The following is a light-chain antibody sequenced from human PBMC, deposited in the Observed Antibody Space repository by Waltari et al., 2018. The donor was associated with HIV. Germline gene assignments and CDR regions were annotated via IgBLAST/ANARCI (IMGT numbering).Light chain of an antibody. CDR2: AAS. Sequence: DIQTTPSPSPLSASVGARVTITCRASQGIGNSLAWYQQKPGKVPTLLIYAASTLQSGVPSRFSGSGSGTDFTLTISSLQPEDFATYYCQKYNSAPLTFGPGTKVDVK. CDR1: QGIGNS. J-gene: IGKJ3*01. CDR3: QKYNSAPLT. V-gene: IGKV1-27*01.